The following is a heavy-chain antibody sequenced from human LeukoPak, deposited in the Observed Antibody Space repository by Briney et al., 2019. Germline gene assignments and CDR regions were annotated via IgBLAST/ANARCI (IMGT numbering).Heavy chain of an antibody. V-gene: IGHV4-34*01. CDR3: ARDGGSSWYFDY. Sequence: PSETLSLTCTVSGGSITNYYWSWIRQPPGKGLEWIGEINHSGSTNYNPSLKSRVTISVDASKNQFSLKLSSVTAADTAVYYCARDGGSSWYFDYWGQGTLVTVSS. J-gene: IGHJ4*02. CDR2: INHSGST. CDR1: GGSITNYY. D-gene: IGHD6-13*01.